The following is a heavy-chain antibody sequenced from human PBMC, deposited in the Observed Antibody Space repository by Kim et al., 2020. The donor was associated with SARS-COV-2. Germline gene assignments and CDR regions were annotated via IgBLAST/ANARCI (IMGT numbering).Heavy chain of an antibody. Sequence: TRHGPSFQGQVTISADKSISTAYLQWSSLKASDTAMYYCARLQTSGVFDYWGQGTLVTVSS. J-gene: IGHJ4*02. CDR2: T. CDR3: ARLQTSGVFDY. V-gene: IGHV5-51*01. D-gene: IGHD3-3*01.